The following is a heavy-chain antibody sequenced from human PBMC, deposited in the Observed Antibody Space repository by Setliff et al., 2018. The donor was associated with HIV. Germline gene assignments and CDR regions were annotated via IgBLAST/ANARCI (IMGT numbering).Heavy chain of an antibody. CDR3: AREGPYSGTYWVRRVASFDI. CDR1: GDSIGTGTHY. D-gene: IGHD1-26*01. Sequence: SETLSLTCNVSGDSIGTGTHYWAWIRQPPGKGLEWIGSLYGHSSTYYTKSLRGRVTISADTSKNQFSLRLSSVTALDTAGYYCAREGPYSGTYWVRRVASFDIWGQVTMVTVSS. V-gene: IGHV4-39*02. CDR2: LYGHSST. J-gene: IGHJ3*02.